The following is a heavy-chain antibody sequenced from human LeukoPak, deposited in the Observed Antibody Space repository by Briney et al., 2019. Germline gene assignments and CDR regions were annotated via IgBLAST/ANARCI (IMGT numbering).Heavy chain of an antibody. V-gene: IGHV1-2*02. CDR1: GYTFTGYY. J-gene: IGHJ5*02. CDR2: INPNSGGT. D-gene: IGHD6-19*01. CDR3: ARVKRVAVNWFDP. Sequence: ASVKVSCKASGYTFTGYYIHWVRQAPGQGLEWMGWINPNSGGTNYAQKFQGRVTMTRDTSISTAYMELSRLRSDDTAVYYCARVKRVAVNWFDPWGQGTLVTVSS.